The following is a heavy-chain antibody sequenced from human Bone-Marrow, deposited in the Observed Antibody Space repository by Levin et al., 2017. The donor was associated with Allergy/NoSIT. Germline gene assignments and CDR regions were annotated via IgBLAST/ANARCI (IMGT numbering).Heavy chain of an antibody. D-gene: IGHD6-13*01. CDR2: IKSKTDGGTT. Sequence: GESLKISCAASGFTFSNAWMSWVRQAPGKGLEWVGRIKSKTDGGTTDYAAPVKGRFTISRDDSKNTLYLQMNSLKTEDTAVYYCTTGTYSSSWYGPEGDGMDVWGQGTTVTVSS. J-gene: IGHJ6*02. CDR3: TTGTYSSSWYGPEGDGMDV. CDR1: GFTFSNAW. V-gene: IGHV3-15*01.